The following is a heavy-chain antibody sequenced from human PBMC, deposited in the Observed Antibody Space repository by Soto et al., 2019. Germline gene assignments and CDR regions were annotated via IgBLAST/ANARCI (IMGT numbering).Heavy chain of an antibody. V-gene: IGHV6-1*01. CDR1: GDSVSSNSAA. CDR3: ARDQRRTELGYFDY. J-gene: IGHJ4*02. CDR2: TYYRSKWYN. Sequence: SQTLSLTCAISGDSVSSNSAAWNWIRQSPSRGLEWLGRTYYRSKWYNDYAVSVKSRITINPDTSKNQFSLQLNSVTPENTAVYCCARDQRRTELGYFDYWGQGTLVTVSS. D-gene: IGHD7-27*01.